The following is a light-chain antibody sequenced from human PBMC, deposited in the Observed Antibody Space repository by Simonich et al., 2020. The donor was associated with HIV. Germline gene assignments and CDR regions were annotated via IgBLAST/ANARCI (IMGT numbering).Light chain of an antibody. V-gene: IGKV1-5*03. CDR3: QQFYTSVLT. Sequence: DIQMTQSPSTLSASVGDRVTITCRASQIISSWLAWYQQKPGKAPKLLIYKASTLKTGVPSRFSGSGSGTEFTLTISSLQPDDFATYYCQQFYTSVLTFGGGTKVEIK. CDR1: QIISSW. J-gene: IGKJ4*01. CDR2: KAS.